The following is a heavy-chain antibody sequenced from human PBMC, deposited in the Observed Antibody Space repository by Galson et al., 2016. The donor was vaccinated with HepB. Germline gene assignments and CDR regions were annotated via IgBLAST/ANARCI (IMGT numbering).Heavy chain of an antibody. Sequence: SLRLSCAASGFTFSTYSMNWARQAPGKGLEWVSFISITSGYKYYANSLKGRVTISRDTAKNSLYLQMNSLRAEDTAVYYCARPPEGDRRYFDLWGRGTLVTVSS. CDR1: GFTFSTYS. D-gene: IGHD3-16*01. V-gene: IGHV3-21*01. J-gene: IGHJ2*01. CDR2: ISITSGYK. CDR3: ARPPEGDRRYFDL.